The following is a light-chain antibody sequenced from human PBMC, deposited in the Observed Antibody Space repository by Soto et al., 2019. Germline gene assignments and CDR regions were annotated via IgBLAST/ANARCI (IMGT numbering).Light chain of an antibody. J-gene: IGKJ1*01. CDR2: GAS. Sequence: IEMTQSPSSLSASVGDRITITCRASQNIKNFLNWYQQKPGEAPELLMYGASTLQSGVPSRFSGSGSGTDFTLTIGSLQPEDFATYHCQQTYSRPWTFGQGTKVDIK. V-gene: IGKV1-39*01. CDR1: QNIKNF. CDR3: QQTYSRPWT.